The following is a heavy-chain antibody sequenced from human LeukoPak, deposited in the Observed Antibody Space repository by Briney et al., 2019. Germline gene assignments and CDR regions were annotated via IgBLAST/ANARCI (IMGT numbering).Heavy chain of an antibody. J-gene: IGHJ4*02. D-gene: IGHD1-26*01. CDR3: ARHPDGSLSLDY. V-gene: IGHV3-11*03. CDR2: ISSSGSHT. Sequence: PGGSLRLSCVASGFSFSDYYISWIRQAPGKGLEWVSYISSSGSHTNYAASVTGRFTISRNNAKKSLHLQMNSLRAEDTAVYYCARHPDGSLSLDYWGQGTLVTVSS. CDR1: GFSFSDYY.